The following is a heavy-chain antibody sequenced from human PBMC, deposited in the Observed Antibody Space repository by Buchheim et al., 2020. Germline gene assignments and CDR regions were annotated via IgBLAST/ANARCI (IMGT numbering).Heavy chain of an antibody. CDR3: AGSPSTYSSYGWFDP. J-gene: IGHJ5*02. Sequence: QVQLQESGPGLVKPSQTLSLTCTVSGGSISSXYYLNWFRQYPEKGLEWIGYMHYNGISNSNLSLKSRLXLSVDTSKNQFSLNLNSVTAADTAVYYCAGSPSTYSSYGWFDPWGQGTL. CDR2: MHYNGIS. V-gene: IGHV4-31*03. CDR1: GGSISSXYY. D-gene: IGHD2/OR15-2a*01.